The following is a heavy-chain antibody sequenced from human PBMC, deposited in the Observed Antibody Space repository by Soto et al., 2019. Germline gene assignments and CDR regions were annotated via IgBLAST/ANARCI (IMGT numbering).Heavy chain of an antibody. D-gene: IGHD3-10*01. CDR2: LKSDGSGT. CDR3: VRASADYYAGTGYLRPH. Sequence: EVQLVESGGGLVQPGGSLRLSCAASGFTFSSYWMHWVRQAPGKGLVWVSRLKSDGSGTTYADSVKGRLTISRDNAKNPLYLPMNSLRAADTAVFYCVRASADYYAGTGYLRPHWRQGTLVTVAS. J-gene: IGHJ4*02. CDR1: GFTFSSYW. V-gene: IGHV3-74*01.